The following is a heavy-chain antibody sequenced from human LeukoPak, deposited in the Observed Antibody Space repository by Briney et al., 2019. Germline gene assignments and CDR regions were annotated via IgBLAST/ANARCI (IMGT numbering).Heavy chain of an antibody. CDR3: AKGLYYYDSTGYYAGHY. D-gene: IGHD3-22*01. Sequence: PGRSLRLSCAASGFTFSSYGMHWVRQAPGKGLEWVAVIWYDGSNKYYADSVKGRFTISRDNSKNTLYLQMNSLRAEDTAVYYCAKGLYYYDSTGYYAGHYWGQGTLVTVSS. V-gene: IGHV3-33*06. CDR1: GFTFSSYG. J-gene: IGHJ4*02. CDR2: IWYDGSNK.